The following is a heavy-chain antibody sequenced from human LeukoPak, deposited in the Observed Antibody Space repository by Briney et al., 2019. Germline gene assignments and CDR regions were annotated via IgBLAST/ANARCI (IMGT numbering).Heavy chain of an antibody. Sequence: GGSLRLSCATSGSTFSGHSMSWVRQAPGKGLEWVSSITSTATHTYYADSVKGRFTISRDNAKNSLYLQMNSLRAEDTAVYYCARDTLRFLEWYPVAFDIWGQGTMVTVSS. CDR1: GSTFSGHS. CDR2: ITSTATHT. CDR3: ARDTLRFLEWYPVAFDI. V-gene: IGHV3-21*01. J-gene: IGHJ3*02. D-gene: IGHD3-3*01.